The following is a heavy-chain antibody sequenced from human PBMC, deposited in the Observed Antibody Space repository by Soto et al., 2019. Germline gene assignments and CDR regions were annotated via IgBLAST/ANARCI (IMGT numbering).Heavy chain of an antibody. CDR1: GFTFSSYA. Sequence: QVQLVESGGGVVQPGRSLRLSCAASGFTFSSYAMHWVRQAPGKGLEWVAVISYDGSNKYYADSVKGRFTISRDNSNNTLYLQMNSLRAEDTAVYYCARVVKRGSYPFDGMDVWGQGTTVTVSS. J-gene: IGHJ6*02. D-gene: IGHD1-26*01. V-gene: IGHV3-30-3*01. CDR3: ARVVKRGSYPFDGMDV. CDR2: ISYDGSNK.